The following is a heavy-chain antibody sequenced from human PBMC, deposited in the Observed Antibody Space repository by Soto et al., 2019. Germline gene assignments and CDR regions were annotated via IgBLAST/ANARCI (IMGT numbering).Heavy chain of an antibody. V-gene: IGHV3-74*01. CDR2: INSDGSST. J-gene: IGHJ4*02. CDR3: ARVFYYDSSGYYYFDY. CDR1: GITFSTFW. Sequence: GGSLRLSCAASGITFSTFWMHWVRQVPGKGLVWVSRINSDGSSTYYADSVKGRFTISRDNFKNTLYLQMNSLRAEDTAVYYCARVFYYDSSGYYYFDYWGQGSQVTVSS. D-gene: IGHD3-22*01.